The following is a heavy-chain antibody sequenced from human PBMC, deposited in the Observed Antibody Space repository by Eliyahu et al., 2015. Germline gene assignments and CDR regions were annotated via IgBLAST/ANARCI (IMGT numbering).Heavy chain of an antibody. CDR3: ARWQGNSAYYSPGSEYFQH. V-gene: IGHV4-39*01. CDR1: GGSFXSSXFX. J-gene: IGHJ1*01. CDR2: IYXSGST. Sequence: QLQLQESGPGLVKPSXTLSXTCTVSGGSFXSSXFXWGWIRQPPGKGLEWIGSIYXSGSTYYNPSLKSRVTISVDTSKNQFSLKLSSVTAADTAVYYCARWQGNSAYYSPGSEYFQHWGQGTLVTVSS. D-gene: IGHD3-22*01.